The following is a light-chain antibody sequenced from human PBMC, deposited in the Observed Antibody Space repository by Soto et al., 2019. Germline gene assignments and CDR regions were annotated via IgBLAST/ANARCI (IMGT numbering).Light chain of an antibody. J-gene: IGLJ1*01. CDR1: SSNIGSHT. Sequence: QSVLTQPPSASGAPGQTVTISCSGSSSNIGSHTVNWYQHLPGTAPKLLIYSNTQRPLGVPVRFSGSKSGTSASLAISGLQSEDEAEYYCAAWDDRLYVFGTGTTVTVL. V-gene: IGLV1-44*01. CDR3: AAWDDRLYV. CDR2: SNT.